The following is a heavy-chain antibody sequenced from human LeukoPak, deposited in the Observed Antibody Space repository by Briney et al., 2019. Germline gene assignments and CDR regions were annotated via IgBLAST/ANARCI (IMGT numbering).Heavy chain of an antibody. CDR1: GFTFSSYW. CDR2: VNPGGSST. CDR3: ARSNQADDY. V-gene: IGHV3-74*01. Sequence: GGSLRLSCADAGFTFSSYWMHWVRQVPGKGLVWVSRVNPGGSSTAYADSVKGRFSISRDNARNTLYLQMNSLRDEDTAVYYCARSNQADDYWGQGTLVTVSS. J-gene: IGHJ4*02. D-gene: IGHD4-11*01.